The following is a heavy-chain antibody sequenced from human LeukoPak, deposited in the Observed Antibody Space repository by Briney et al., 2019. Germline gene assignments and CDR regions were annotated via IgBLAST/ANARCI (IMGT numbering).Heavy chain of an antibody. CDR2: IVVGSGNT. CDR1: GFTFTSSA. CDR3: AADPPLLYYYDSSGST. Sequence: GTSVKVSCKASGFTFTSSAVQWVRQARGQRLEWIGWIVVGSGNTNYAQKFQERVTITRDMSTSTAHMELSSLRSEDTAVYYCAADPPLLYYYDSSGSTWGQGTLVTVSS. D-gene: IGHD3-22*01. V-gene: IGHV1-58*01. J-gene: IGHJ5*02.